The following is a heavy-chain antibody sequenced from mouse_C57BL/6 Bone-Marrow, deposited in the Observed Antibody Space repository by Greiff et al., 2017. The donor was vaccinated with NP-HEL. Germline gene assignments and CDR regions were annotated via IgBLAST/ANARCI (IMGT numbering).Heavy chain of an antibody. J-gene: IGHJ2*01. CDR1: GYTFTNYW. Sequence: VQLQQSGAELVRPGTSVKMSCKASGYTFTNYWIGWAKQRPGHGLEWIGDIYPGGGYTNYNEKFKGKATLTADKSSSTAYMQFSSLTSENSAIYYCARLDYFDYWGQGTTLTVSS. CDR3: ARLDYFDY. V-gene: IGHV1-63*01. CDR2: IYPGGGYT.